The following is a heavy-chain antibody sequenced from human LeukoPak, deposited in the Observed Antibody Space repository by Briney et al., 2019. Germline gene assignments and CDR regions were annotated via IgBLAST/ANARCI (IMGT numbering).Heavy chain of an antibody. Sequence: GGSLRLSCAASGFTFSSYAMHWVRQAPGKGLEWVAVISYDGSNKYYADSVKGRFTISRDNSKNTLYLQMNSLRAEDTAVYYCAKDASGWYGENYFDYWGQGTLVTVSS. CDR2: ISYDGSNK. CDR3: AKDASGWYGENYFDY. CDR1: GFTFSSYA. V-gene: IGHV3-30-3*01. J-gene: IGHJ4*02. D-gene: IGHD6-19*01.